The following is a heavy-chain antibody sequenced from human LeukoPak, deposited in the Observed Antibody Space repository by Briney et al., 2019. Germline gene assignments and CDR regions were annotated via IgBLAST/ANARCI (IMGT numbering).Heavy chain of an antibody. V-gene: IGHV3-30*03. CDR2: ISYDGSHK. J-gene: IGHJ4*02. CDR1: GFTFSSYG. D-gene: IGHD3-22*01. Sequence: PGGSLRLSCAASGFTFSSYGVHWLRQAPGQGLGWVAVISYDGSHKYYADSVKGRFTISRDNSKNTLYLQMNSLRAEDTAVYYCATGIYYYDSSGYSSFDYWGQGTLVTVSS. CDR3: ATGIYYYDSSGYSSFDY.